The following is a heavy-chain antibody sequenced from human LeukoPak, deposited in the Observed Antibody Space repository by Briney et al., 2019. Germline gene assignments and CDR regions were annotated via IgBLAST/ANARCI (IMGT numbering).Heavy chain of an antibody. V-gene: IGHV3-30*02. CDR3: AKGLTYDTTGFDY. Sequence: PGGSLRLSCAASGFTFSSYGMHWVRRSPGKGVDWVAFIRYDGSEKDYGDSVKGRFTISRDNSKNTVYLEMNSLRAEDTAVYYCAKGLTYDTTGFDYWGQGTLVTVSS. CDR2: IRYDGSEK. J-gene: IGHJ4*02. D-gene: IGHD3-22*01. CDR1: GFTFSSYG.